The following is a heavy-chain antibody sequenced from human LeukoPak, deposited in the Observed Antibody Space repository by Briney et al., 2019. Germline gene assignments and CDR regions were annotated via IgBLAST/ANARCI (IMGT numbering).Heavy chain of an antibody. CDR2: ISYDGSNK. J-gene: IGHJ5*02. CDR3: AKDRDFGVVINNWFDP. Sequence: GGSLRLSCAASGFTFSSYGMHWVRQAPGKGLEWVAVISYDGSNKYYADSVKGRFTISRDNSKNTLYLQMNSLRAEDTAVYYCAKDRDFGVVINNWFDPRGQGTLVTVSS. CDR1: GFTFSSYG. V-gene: IGHV3-30*18. D-gene: IGHD3-3*01.